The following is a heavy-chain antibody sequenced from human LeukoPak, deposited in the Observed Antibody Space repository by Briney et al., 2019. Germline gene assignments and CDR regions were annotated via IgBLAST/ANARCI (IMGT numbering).Heavy chain of an antibody. D-gene: IGHD6-19*01. J-gene: IGHJ4*02. CDR3: ARDLTSSDLDY. V-gene: IGHV4-34*01. CDR1: GGSFSGYY. CDR2: INHSGST. Sequence: SETLSLTCAVYGGSFSGYYWSWIRQPPGKGLEWIGEINHSGSTNYNPSLKSRVTISVDKSKNQFSLKLSSVTAADTAVYYCARDLTSSDLDYWGQGTLVTVSS.